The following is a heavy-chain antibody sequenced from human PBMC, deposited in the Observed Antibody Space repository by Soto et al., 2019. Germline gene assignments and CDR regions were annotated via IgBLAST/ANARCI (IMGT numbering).Heavy chain of an antibody. CDR3: AKLASDSGDYGGFDY. CDR1: GFTFSSHA. D-gene: IGHD4-17*01. V-gene: IGHV3-23*01. CDR2: IRGSSSST. J-gene: IGHJ4*02. Sequence: GGSLRLSXAASGFTFSSHALSWVRQAPGQGLEWVSSIRGSSSSTYYADSVKGRFTISRDNSNNTLYLQMNSLSAEDTALYFCAKLASDSGDYGGFDYWGQGTPVTVSS.